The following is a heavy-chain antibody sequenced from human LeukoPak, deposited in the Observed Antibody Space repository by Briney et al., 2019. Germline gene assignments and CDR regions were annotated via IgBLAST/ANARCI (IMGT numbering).Heavy chain of an antibody. V-gene: IGHV1-46*01. CDR1: GHTFTSYY. D-gene: IGHD3-9*01. CDR3: ARDSVDGLFDY. CDR2: INPSGGST. J-gene: IGHJ4*02. Sequence: ASVKVSCKASGHTFTSYYMHWVRQAPGQGLEWMGIINPSGGSTSYAQKFQGRVTMTRDTSTSTVYMELSSLRSEDTAVYYCARDSVDGLFDYWGQGTLVTVSS.